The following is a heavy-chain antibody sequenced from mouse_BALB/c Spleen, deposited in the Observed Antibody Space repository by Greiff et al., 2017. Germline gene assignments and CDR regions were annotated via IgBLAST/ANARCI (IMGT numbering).Heavy chain of an antibody. CDR2: INPSNGRT. J-gene: IGHJ3*01. CDR1: GYTFTSYW. Sequence: QVQLQQPGAELVKPGASVKLSCKASGYTFTSYWMHWVKQRPGQGLEWIGEINPSNGRTNYNEKFKSKATLTVDKSSSTAYMQLSSLTSEDSAVFYCARSGLPKFADWGQGTLVTVSA. CDR3: ARSGLPKFAD. V-gene: IGHV1S81*02. D-gene: IGHD3-1*01.